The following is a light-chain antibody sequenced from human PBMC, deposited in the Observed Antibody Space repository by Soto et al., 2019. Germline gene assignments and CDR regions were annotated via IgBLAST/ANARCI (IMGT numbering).Light chain of an antibody. V-gene: IGKV1-5*03. CDR3: KQYITYPYA. Sequence: DIQMTQSPSTLSASVGDRVTITCRASQSTSTWLAWYQQRPGKTPKLLISEASKLESGGPSRFSSSGSGTEFTLTISSLQPDDFATYYCKQYITYPYAFGQGTKVEIK. CDR1: QSTSTW. J-gene: IGKJ1*01. CDR2: EAS.